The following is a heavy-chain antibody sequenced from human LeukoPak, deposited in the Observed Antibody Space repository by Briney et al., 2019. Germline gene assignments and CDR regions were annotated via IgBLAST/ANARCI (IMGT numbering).Heavy chain of an antibody. CDR2: IKEDESEK. J-gene: IGHJ6*02. D-gene: IGHD2/OR15-2a*01. CDR3: ARVRVSSYYGMDI. CDR1: GFTFSNYW. V-gene: IGHV3-7*05. Sequence: PGGSLRLSCVASGFTFSNYWMSWVRQAPGKGLEWVANIKEDESEKYYVNSVNGRFTISRDNAKNSLFLQMNSLRAEDTAVYYCARVRVSSYYGMDIWGQGTTVTVSS.